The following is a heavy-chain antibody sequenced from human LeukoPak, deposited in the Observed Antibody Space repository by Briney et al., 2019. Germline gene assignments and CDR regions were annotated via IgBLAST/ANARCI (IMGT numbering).Heavy chain of an antibody. CDR3: ARALGSSWDSALDS. CDR2: ISYDGSVE. J-gene: IGHJ4*02. V-gene: IGHV3-30*03. CDR1: GFTFSNAW. D-gene: IGHD6-13*01. Sequence: GGSLRLSCAASGFTFSNAWMSWVRQAPGKGLEWVALISYDGSVEKNAASVKGRFTISRDNSKNTLYLQMNSLRTEDTAVYYCARALGSSWDSALDSWGQGTLVPVSS.